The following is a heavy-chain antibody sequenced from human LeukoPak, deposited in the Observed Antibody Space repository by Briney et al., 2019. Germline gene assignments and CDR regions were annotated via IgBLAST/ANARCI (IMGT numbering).Heavy chain of an antibody. V-gene: IGHV4-30-2*01. Sequence: PSQTLSLTCAVSGVSISSGGYSWSWIRQPPGKGLEWIGYIYHSGSTYYNPSLKSRVTISVDRSKNQFSLKLSSVTAADTAVYYCARARYCSSTSCYAAFDFDYWGQGTLVTVSS. J-gene: IGHJ4*02. D-gene: IGHD2-2*01. CDR3: ARARYCSSTSCYAAFDFDY. CDR2: IYHSGST. CDR1: GVSISSGGYS.